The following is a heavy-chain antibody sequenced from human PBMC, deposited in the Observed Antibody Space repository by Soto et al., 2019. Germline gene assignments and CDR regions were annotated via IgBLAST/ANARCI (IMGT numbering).Heavy chain of an antibody. D-gene: IGHD3-10*01. Sequence: QVQLQQWGAGLLKPSETLSLTCAVYGGSFSGYYWSWIRQPPGKGLEWIGEINHSGSTNYNPSLKSRVTISVDTSKNQFSLKLSSVTAADTAVYYCARGRGVLLWFGEYGEFDYWGQGTLVTVSS. V-gene: IGHV4-34*01. CDR1: GGSFSGYY. CDR3: ARGRGVLLWFGEYGEFDY. CDR2: INHSGST. J-gene: IGHJ4*02.